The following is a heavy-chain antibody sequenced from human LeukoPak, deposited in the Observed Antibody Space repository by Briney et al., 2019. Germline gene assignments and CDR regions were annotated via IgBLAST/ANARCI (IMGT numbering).Heavy chain of an antibody. Sequence: PSETLSLTCTVSGGSISSSSYYWSWIRQPAGKGLEWIGRIYTSGSTNYNPSLKSRVTMSVDTSKNQFSLKLSSVAAADTAVYYCARDRSGSYYPDAFDIWGQGTMVTVSS. CDR1: GGSISSSSYY. V-gene: IGHV4-61*02. CDR2: IYTSGST. CDR3: ARDRSGSYYPDAFDI. J-gene: IGHJ3*02. D-gene: IGHD1-26*01.